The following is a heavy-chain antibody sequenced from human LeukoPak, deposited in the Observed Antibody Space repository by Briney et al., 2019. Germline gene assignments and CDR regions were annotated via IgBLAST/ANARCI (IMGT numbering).Heavy chain of an antibody. V-gene: IGHV1-2*06. Sequence: ASVKVSCKASGYTFTGYYMHWVRQAPGQGLEWTGRINPNSGGTNYAQKFQGRVTMTRDTSISTAYMELSRLRSDDTAVYYCARDLQSYYYDSSGYPHEGYFDYWGQGTLVTVSS. CDR1: GYTFTGYY. CDR2: INPNSGGT. J-gene: IGHJ4*02. D-gene: IGHD3-22*01. CDR3: ARDLQSYYYDSSGYPHEGYFDY.